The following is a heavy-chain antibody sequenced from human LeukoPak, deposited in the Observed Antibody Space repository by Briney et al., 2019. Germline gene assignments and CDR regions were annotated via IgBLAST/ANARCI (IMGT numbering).Heavy chain of an antibody. CDR1: GYTFTSYD. V-gene: IGHV1-8*03. J-gene: IGHJ4*02. CDR2: MNPNSGNT. D-gene: IGHD2-21*02. Sequence: ASVKVSCNASGYTFTSYDINWVRQATGQGLEWMGWMNPNSGNTGYAQKFQGRVTITRNTSISTAYMELRSLRSDDTAVYYCARDLGLSTYCGGDCYPNSFDYWGQGILVTVSS. CDR3: ARDLGLSTYCGGDCYPNSFDY.